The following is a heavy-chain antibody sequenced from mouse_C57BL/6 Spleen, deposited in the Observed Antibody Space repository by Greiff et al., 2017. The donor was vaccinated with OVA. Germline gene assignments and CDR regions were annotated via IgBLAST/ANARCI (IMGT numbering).Heavy chain of an antibody. D-gene: IGHD1-1*01. CDR2: FYPGSGSI. CDR3: ARHEDYYGSRGYFDY. Sequence: VKLMESGAELVKPGASVKLSCKASGYTFTEYTIHWVKQRSGQGLEWIGWFYPGSGSIKYNEKFKDKATLTADKSSSTVYMELSRLTSEDSAVYFCARHEDYYGSRGYFDYWGQGTTLTVSS. V-gene: IGHV1-62-2*01. CDR1: GYTFTEYT. J-gene: IGHJ2*01.